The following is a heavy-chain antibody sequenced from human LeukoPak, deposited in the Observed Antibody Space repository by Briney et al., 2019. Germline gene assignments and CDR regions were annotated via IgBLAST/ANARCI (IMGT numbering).Heavy chain of an antibody. D-gene: IGHD2-15*01. CDR3: ARVGHCSGGSCSKPNNWFDP. CDR1: GFTFSSYA. J-gene: IGHJ5*02. V-gene: IGHV3-30*14. CDR2: ISYDGSNK. Sequence: GGSLRLSCAASGFTFSSYAMHWVRQAPGKGLEWVAVISYDGSNKYYADSVKGRFTISRDNSKNTLYLQMNSLRAEDTAVYYCARVGHCSGGSCSKPNNWFDPWGQGTLVTVSS.